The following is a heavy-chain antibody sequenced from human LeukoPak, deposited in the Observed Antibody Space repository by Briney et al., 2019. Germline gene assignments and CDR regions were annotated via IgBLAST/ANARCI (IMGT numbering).Heavy chain of an antibody. V-gene: IGHV3-7*03. CDR1: GFTFSDYW. CDR3: TALSWLAFDV. D-gene: IGHD3-9*01. Sequence: GGSLRLSCAASGFTFSDYWMSWVRQAPGKGPEWVANIHQNGGERYYVDSVKGRFTISRDNAKNVLYLQMDSLRPDDTAIYYCTALSWLAFDVRGQGTPVTVSS. CDR2: IHQNGGER. J-gene: IGHJ4*02.